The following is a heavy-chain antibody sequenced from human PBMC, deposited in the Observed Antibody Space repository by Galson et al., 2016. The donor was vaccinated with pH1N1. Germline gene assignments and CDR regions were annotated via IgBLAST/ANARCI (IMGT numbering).Heavy chain of an antibody. V-gene: IGHV1-69*11. D-gene: IGHD5-12*01. Sequence: SVKVSCKASGGTFTNYSINWVRQAPGQGLEWMGWLIPILGTPDYAQTLQGRVTITADENTNTAYMEMSSLRAEDTAVYYCARAFSGYDRLEYYQNGLDVWGQPTTVTVS. CDR3: ARAFSGYDRLEYYQNGLDV. CDR1: GGTFTNYS. CDR2: LIPILGTP. J-gene: IGHJ6*02.